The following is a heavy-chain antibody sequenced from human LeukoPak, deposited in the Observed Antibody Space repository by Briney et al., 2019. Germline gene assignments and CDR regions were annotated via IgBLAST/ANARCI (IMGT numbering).Heavy chain of an antibody. Sequence: GGSLRLSCTASGFTFGDYAMSWVRQAPGKGLEWVGFIRSKAYGGTTEYAASVKGRFTISRDDSKSIAYLQMNSLKTEDTAVYYCVGESYYYYYGMGVWGQGTTVTVSS. CDR3: VGESYYYYYGMGV. CDR1: GFTFGDYA. D-gene: IGHD3-10*01. CDR2: IRSKAYGGTT. V-gene: IGHV3-49*04. J-gene: IGHJ6*02.